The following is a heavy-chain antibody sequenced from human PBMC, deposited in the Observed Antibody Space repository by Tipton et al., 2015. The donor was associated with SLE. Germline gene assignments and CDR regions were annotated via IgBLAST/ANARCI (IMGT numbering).Heavy chain of an antibody. Sequence: TLSLTCAVYGGSFSGHYWSWIRQPPGKGLEWIGEINHSGSTNYNPSLKSRVTISVDTSKNQFSLKLSSVTAADTAVYYCARVGVWGSYRYFDYWGQGTLVTVSS. CDR1: GGSFSGHY. D-gene: IGHD3-16*02. CDR3: ARVGVWGSYRYFDY. CDR2: INHSGST. J-gene: IGHJ4*02. V-gene: IGHV4-34*01.